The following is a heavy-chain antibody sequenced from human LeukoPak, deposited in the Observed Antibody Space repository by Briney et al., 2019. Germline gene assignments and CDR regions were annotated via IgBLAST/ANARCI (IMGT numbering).Heavy chain of an antibody. D-gene: IGHD6-19*01. V-gene: IGHV3-7*03. J-gene: IGHJ4*02. Sequence: PGGSLRLSCAASGFAFSSYWMTWVRQTPGKGLEWVANIKKDGSEKYYVDSVKGRFTISRDNAKSSLYLQMNSLRAEDTAVYYCARHSSDWEFDYWGQGTLVTVSS. CDR1: GFAFSSYW. CDR3: ARHSSDWEFDY. CDR2: IKKDGSEK.